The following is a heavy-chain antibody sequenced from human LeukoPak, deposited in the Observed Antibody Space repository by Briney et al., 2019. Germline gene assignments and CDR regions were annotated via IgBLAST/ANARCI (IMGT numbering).Heavy chain of an antibody. D-gene: IGHD3-10*01. Sequence: GGPLRLSCAASGFTVSSNYMSWVRQAPGKGLEWVSVIYSGGSTYYADSVKGRFTISRDNSKNTLYLQMNSLRAEDTAVYYCASEESSGSYSYWGQGTLVTVSS. CDR2: IYSGGST. V-gene: IGHV3-53*01. CDR3: ASEESSGSYSY. CDR1: GFTVSSNY. J-gene: IGHJ4*02.